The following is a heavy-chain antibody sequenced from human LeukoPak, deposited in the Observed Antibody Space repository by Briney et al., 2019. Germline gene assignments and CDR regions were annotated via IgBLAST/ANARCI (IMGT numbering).Heavy chain of an antibody. CDR3: ARGNSSSSCDY. Sequence: PSETLSLTCTVSGDSINTYYWNWIRQPAGKGLEWIGRIYTNGSTNYNPSLKSQVSISIDKSKNQFSLRLSSVTAADTAVYYCARGNSSSSCDYWGQGTLVTVSS. CDR1: GDSINTYY. CDR2: IYTNGST. J-gene: IGHJ4*02. V-gene: IGHV4-4*07. D-gene: IGHD6-6*01.